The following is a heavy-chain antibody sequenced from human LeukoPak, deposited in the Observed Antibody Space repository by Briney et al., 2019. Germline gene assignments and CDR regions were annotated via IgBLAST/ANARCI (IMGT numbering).Heavy chain of an antibody. D-gene: IGHD6-6*01. V-gene: IGHV1-2*02. Sequence: ASVKVSCKASGYTFTSYGISWVRQAPGQGLEWMGWINPNSGGTDYAQKYQGRVTMTRDTSISTAYMELSRLRSDDTAVYYCATLEYSSSKGFDYWGQGTLVTVSS. CDR2: INPNSGGT. CDR1: GYTFTSYG. J-gene: IGHJ4*02. CDR3: ATLEYSSSKGFDY.